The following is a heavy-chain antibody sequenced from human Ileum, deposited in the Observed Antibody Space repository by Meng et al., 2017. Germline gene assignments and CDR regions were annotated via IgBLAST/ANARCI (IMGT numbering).Heavy chain of an antibody. J-gene: IGHJ4*02. V-gene: IGHV4-4*02. D-gene: IGHD1-14*01. CDR2: IFQSGST. CDR1: GVSISSAIW. Sequence: VELREAGPGLVKPWGTLSLTCAVSGVSISSAIWWGWVRQPPGKGLEWIGEIFQSGSTNYNPSLKSRVSISVDKSKNHLSLSLSSVTAADTAVYYCAKAAAYNLDIWGQGALVTVSS. CDR3: AKAAAYNLDI.